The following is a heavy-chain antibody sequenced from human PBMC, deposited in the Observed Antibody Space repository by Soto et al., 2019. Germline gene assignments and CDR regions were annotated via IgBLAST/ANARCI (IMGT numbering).Heavy chain of an antibody. V-gene: IGHV4-31*03. CDR1: GGSITTGGSY. CDR2: IYHSENT. D-gene: IGHD2-2*02. CDR3: ARARFQVLYGKPYFDS. J-gene: IGHJ4*02. Sequence: PSETLSLTCTVSGGSITTGGSYWSWIRQHPGKGLEWIGNIYHSENTYYNPSLKSRLTISVDTSKNHFSLMVDSVTAADTAVYYCARARFQVLYGKPYFDSWGQGTQVTVSS.